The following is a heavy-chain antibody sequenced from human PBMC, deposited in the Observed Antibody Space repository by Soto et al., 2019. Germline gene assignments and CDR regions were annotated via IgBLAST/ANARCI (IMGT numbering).Heavy chain of an antibody. Sequence: PSETLSLTCTVTGGSIGSYYWSLIRQSPGRGLEWIGCVYYSDGTNYNPSLKIRATMSMDKSNNQFSLRLRSVTAADTAVYYCARTESSSWSFFYYGMDVWGQGTTVTVSS. J-gene: IGHJ6*02. CDR2: VYYSDGT. CDR1: GGSIGSYY. V-gene: IGHV4-59*01. CDR3: ARTESSSWSFFYYGMDV. D-gene: IGHD6-13*01.